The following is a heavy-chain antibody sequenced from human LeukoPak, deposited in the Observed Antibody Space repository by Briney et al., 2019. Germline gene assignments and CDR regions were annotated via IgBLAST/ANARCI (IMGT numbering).Heavy chain of an antibody. CDR1: GGSISSYY. V-gene: IGHV4-59*01. J-gene: IGHJ6*03. CDR2: IYYSGST. CDR3: ARDKKVATPYYWYSMDV. Sequence: SETLSLTCTVSGGSISSYYWSWIRQPPGKGLGWIGYIYYSGSTNYNPSLKSRVTISVDTSKNQFSLKLSSVTAADTAVYYCARDKKVATPYYWYSMDVWGKGTTVTVPS. D-gene: IGHD5-12*01.